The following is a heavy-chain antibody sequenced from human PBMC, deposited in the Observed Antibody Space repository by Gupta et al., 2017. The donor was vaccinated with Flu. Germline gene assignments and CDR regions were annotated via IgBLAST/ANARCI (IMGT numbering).Heavy chain of an antibody. D-gene: IGHD6-13*01. Sequence: EVSLLESGGDLVQPGGSLRLSCAASGFTFKYHAMTWVRQAPGKGLEWVATISSGANTEYADSVKGRFTISRDNSKDTVYLQMNGLRVEDTAIYYCAKKAISSTWPSYYFDYWGQGTLVTVSS. J-gene: IGHJ4*02. CDR1: GFTFKYHA. CDR3: AKKAISSTWPSYYFDY. V-gene: IGHV3-23*01. CDR2: ISSGANT.